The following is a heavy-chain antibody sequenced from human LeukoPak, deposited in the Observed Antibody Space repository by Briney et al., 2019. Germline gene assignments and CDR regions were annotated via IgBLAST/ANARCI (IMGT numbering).Heavy chain of an antibody. D-gene: IGHD3-22*01. J-gene: IGHJ4*02. Sequence: GGSLRLSCAASGFTFSNAWMSWVRQAPGKGVEWVGRIKSKTDGGTTDYAAPVKGRFTISRDDSKNTLYLQMNSLKTEDTAVYYCTTDGQQYYYDSSGYYSLFDYWGQGTLVTVSS. V-gene: IGHV3-15*01. CDR3: TTDGQQYYYDSSGYYSLFDY. CDR1: GFTFSNAW. CDR2: IKSKTDGGTT.